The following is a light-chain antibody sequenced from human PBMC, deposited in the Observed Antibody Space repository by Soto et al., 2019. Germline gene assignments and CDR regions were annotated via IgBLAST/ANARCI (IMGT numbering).Light chain of an antibody. CDR1: SGDVGAYDY. Sequence: QSALTQPPSASGSPGQSVTISCTGTSGDVGAYDYVSWYQQHPGKAPKLLIYEVTKRPLGVPDRFSGSKSGNAASLTVSGLQAEDEADYYCSSYAGSNYPYVFGTGTSSPS. CDR2: EVT. CDR3: SSYAGSNYPYV. J-gene: IGLJ1*01. V-gene: IGLV2-8*01.